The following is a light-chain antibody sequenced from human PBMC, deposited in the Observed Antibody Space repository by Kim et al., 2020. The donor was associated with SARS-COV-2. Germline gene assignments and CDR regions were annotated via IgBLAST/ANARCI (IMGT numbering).Light chain of an antibody. Sequence: QPVLTQSPSASASLGASVKLTCTLSSGHSRSAIAWHQQQPERGPRYLMKLNSDGSHTKGDGIPDRFSGSSSGAERYLTISSLQSEDEADYYCQTWDTGIHVFGGGTQLTVL. V-gene: IGLV4-69*01. J-gene: IGLJ3*02. CDR1: SGHSRSA. CDR2: LNSDGSH. CDR3: QTWDTGIHV.